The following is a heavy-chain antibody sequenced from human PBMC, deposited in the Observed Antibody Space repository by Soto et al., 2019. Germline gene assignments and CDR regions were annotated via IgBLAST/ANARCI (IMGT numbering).Heavy chain of an antibody. CDR2: INHSGST. D-gene: IGHD3-10*01. CDR3: ARGLGITMVRGVHYYYYGMDV. Sequence: PSETLSLTCAVYGGSFSGYYWSWIRQPPGKGLEWIGEINHSGSTNYNPSLKSRVTISVDTSKNQFSLKLSSVTAADTAVYYCARGLGITMVRGVHYYYYGMDVWGQGTTVTVSS. CDR1: GGSFSGYY. J-gene: IGHJ6*02. V-gene: IGHV4-34*01.